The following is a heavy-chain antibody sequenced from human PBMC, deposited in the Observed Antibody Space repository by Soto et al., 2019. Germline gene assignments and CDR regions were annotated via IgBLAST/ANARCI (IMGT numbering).Heavy chain of an antibody. D-gene: IGHD3-22*01. CDR2: INWNSDTI. CDR1: GFTFDDYA. CDR3: AMSNSNDLYYHFES. Sequence: ESGGGLVQPGGSLRLSCAASGFTFDDYAMHWVRHAPGTGLEWVSGINWNSDTIGYADSVKGRFTVSRDNAKGSLLLQMSSLRAEDTAVYFCAMSNSNDLYYHFESWGQGTPVTVSS. J-gene: IGHJ4*02. V-gene: IGHV3-9*01.